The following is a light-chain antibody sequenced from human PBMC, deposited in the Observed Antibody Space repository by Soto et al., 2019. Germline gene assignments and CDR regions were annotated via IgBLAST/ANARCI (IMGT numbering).Light chain of an antibody. Sequence: ILMTQSPATLSVSPGERATLSCRASQSVSNNLAWYQQKPGQAPRLLIYDASTRATGIPARFSGSGSGTEFTLPISGLQSEDFAVYYCQQYNNWPPWTFAQGTKVEIK. J-gene: IGKJ1*01. CDR2: DAS. CDR3: QQYNNWPPWT. CDR1: QSVSNN. V-gene: IGKV3-15*01.